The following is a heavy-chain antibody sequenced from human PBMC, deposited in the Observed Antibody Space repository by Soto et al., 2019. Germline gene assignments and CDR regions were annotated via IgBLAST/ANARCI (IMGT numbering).Heavy chain of an antibody. Sequence: ASVKVSCKASGYTFTSYYMHWVRQAPGQGLEWMGIINPSGGSTSYAQKLQGRVTMTRDTSTSTVYMELGSLRSEDTAVYYCARGSSVGATRDYYYGMDVWGQGTTVTVSS. CDR1: GYTFTSYY. CDR2: INPSGGST. J-gene: IGHJ6*02. D-gene: IGHD1-26*01. V-gene: IGHV1-46*01. CDR3: ARGSSVGATRDYYYGMDV.